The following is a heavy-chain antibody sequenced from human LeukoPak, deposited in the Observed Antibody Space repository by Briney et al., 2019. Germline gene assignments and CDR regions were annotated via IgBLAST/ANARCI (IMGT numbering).Heavy chain of an antibody. CDR3: ARVTIPTGPTYYYDSSGYFNFDY. J-gene: IGHJ4*02. D-gene: IGHD3-22*01. Sequence: SETLSLTCAVYGGSFSGYYWSWIRQPPGKGLEWIGEINHSGSTNYNPSLKSRVTISVDTSKNQFSLKLSSVTAADTAVYYCARVTIPTGPTYYYDSSGYFNFDYWGQGTLVTVSS. CDR1: GGSFSGYY. CDR2: INHSGST. V-gene: IGHV4-34*01.